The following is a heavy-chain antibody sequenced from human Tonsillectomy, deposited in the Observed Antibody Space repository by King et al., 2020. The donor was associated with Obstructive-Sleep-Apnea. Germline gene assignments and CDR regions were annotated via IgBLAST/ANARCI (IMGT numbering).Heavy chain of an antibody. D-gene: IGHD3-10*01. CDR1: GFTFSSYA. Sequence: VQLVESGGGVVQPGRSLRLSCAASGFTFSSYAMHWVRQAPGKGLEWVAVISYDGSNKYYADSVKGRFTISRDNSKNTLYLQMNSLRAEDTAVYYCARSEVFYPYYGSGSPLDYWGQGTLVTVSS. J-gene: IGHJ4*02. V-gene: IGHV3-30*04. CDR2: ISYDGSNK. CDR3: ARSEVFYPYYGSGSPLDY.